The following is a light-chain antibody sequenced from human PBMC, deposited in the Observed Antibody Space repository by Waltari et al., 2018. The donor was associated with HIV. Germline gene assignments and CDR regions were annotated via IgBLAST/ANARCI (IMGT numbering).Light chain of an antibody. CDR2: RAS. J-gene: IGKJ5*01. Sequence: DVVMTQSPLSLPVTLGQPASISGSSSQSLVDTDGNTYLNWFQQRPGQSPRRLIYRASHRDSGVPDRFSGSGSGTDFTLKISRVEADDIGIYYCMQATHWSITFGQGTRLEIK. CDR1: QSLVDTDGNTY. CDR3: MQATHWSIT. V-gene: IGKV2-30*01.